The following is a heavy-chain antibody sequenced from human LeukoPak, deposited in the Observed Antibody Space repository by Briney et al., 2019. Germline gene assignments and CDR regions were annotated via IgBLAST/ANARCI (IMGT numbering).Heavy chain of an antibody. Sequence: ASVKVSCKASGYTFTSYYMHWVRRAPGQGLEWMGIINPSGGSTSYAQKFQGRVTMTRDTSTSTVYMELSSLRSEDTAVYYCARDGNSIAVAGTGVYWGQGTLVTVSS. CDR3: ARDGNSIAVAGTGVY. J-gene: IGHJ4*02. D-gene: IGHD6-19*01. CDR2: INPSGGST. V-gene: IGHV1-46*01. CDR1: GYTFTSYY.